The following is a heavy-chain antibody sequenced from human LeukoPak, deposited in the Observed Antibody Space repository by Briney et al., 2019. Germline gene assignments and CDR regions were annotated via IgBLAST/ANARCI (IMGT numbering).Heavy chain of an antibody. D-gene: IGHD3-22*01. J-gene: IGHJ6*02. CDR1: GYTFTSYD. CDR3: ARESRYDSSGYYDYYYYGMDV. V-gene: IGHV1-8*03. CDR2: MNPNSGNT. Sequence: ASVEVSCKASGYTFTSYDINWVRQATGQGLEWMGWMNPNSGNTGYAQKFQGRVTITRNTSISTAYMEMSSLRSENTAVYYCARESRYDSSGYYDYYYYGMDVWGQGTTVTVSS.